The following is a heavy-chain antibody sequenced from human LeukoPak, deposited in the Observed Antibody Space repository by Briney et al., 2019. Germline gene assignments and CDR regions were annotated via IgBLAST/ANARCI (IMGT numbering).Heavy chain of an antibody. CDR3: AKVKVVRGVIISLVDY. V-gene: IGHV3-30*02. Sequence: GGSLRLSCAASGFTFSSYGMHWVRQAPGKGLEWVAFIRDDGSNKYHADSVKGRFTISRDNSKNTLYLQMNSLRAEDTAVYYCAKVKVVRGVIISLVDYWGQGTLVTVSS. CDR2: IRDDGSNK. J-gene: IGHJ4*02. D-gene: IGHD3-10*01. CDR1: GFTFSSYG.